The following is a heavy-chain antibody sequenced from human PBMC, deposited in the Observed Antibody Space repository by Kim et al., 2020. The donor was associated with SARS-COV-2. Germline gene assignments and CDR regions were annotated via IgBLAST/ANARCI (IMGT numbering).Heavy chain of an antibody. CDR3: AKDPPGYSRETTEYYFDY. J-gene: IGHJ4*02. Sequence: GGSLRLSCAASGFTFDDYAMHWVRQAPGKGLEWVSLISGDGGSTYYADSVKGRFTISRDNSKNSLYLQMNSLRTEDTALYYCAKDPPGYSRETTEYYFDYWGQGTLVTVSS. CDR2: ISGDGGST. D-gene: IGHD6-13*01. CDR1: GFTFDDYA. V-gene: IGHV3-43*02.